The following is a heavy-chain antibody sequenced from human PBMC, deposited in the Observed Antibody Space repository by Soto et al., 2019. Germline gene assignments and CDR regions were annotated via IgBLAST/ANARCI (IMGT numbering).Heavy chain of an antibody. D-gene: IGHD3-3*01. V-gene: IGHV4-61*01. CDR2: VYHTARP. J-gene: IGHJ4*02. Sequence: QVQLEESGPGLVKPSETLSLTCTVSADSFISGSFYWSWIRQPPGKGLEWIGYVYHTARPTYSPSLKSRVTISMDRSKNQFSLEVTSVTAADTAVYYCARDFGFFDHWGQGILVTVSS. CDR1: ADSFISGSFY. CDR3: ARDFGFFDH.